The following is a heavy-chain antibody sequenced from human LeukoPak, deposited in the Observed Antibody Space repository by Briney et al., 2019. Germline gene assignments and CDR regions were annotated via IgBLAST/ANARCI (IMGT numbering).Heavy chain of an antibody. Sequence: PSETLSLTCTVSGYSISSGYYWGWIRQPPGKGLEWVGSIYHSGSTNYNPSLKSRVTISVDTSKNQFSLNLSSVTAADTAVYYCAREVAIALIQPQTLFDSWGQGTLVTVSS. CDR1: GYSISSGYY. D-gene: IGHD2-15*01. CDR2: IYHSGST. J-gene: IGHJ4*02. CDR3: AREVAIALIQPQTLFDS. V-gene: IGHV4-38-2*02.